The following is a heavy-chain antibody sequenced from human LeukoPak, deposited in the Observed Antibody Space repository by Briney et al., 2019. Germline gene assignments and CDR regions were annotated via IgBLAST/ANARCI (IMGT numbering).Heavy chain of an antibody. CDR1: GYTFTSYG. CDR3: ARDRRHLYDTLSVGATSS. Sequence: VASVKVSCKASGYTFTSYGISWVRQAPGQGLEWMGWISAYNGNTNYAQKLQGRVTMTTDTSTSTAYMELRSLRSDDTAVYYCARDRRHLYDTLSVGATSSWGQGTLVTVSS. V-gene: IGHV1-18*01. D-gene: IGHD1-26*01. CDR2: ISAYNGNT. J-gene: IGHJ4*02.